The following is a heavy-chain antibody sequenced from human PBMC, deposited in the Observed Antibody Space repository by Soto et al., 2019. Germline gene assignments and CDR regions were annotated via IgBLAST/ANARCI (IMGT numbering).Heavy chain of an antibody. Sequence: GGSLRLSCAASGFTFSSYGMHWFRQAPGKGLEWVAVISYDGSNKYYADSVKGRFTISRDNSKNTLYLQMNSLRAEDTAVYYCAKYWDLLGIAAADSFDYWGQGTLVTVSS. CDR3: AKYWDLLGIAAADSFDY. D-gene: IGHD6-13*01. CDR2: ISYDGSNK. V-gene: IGHV3-30*18. J-gene: IGHJ4*02. CDR1: GFTFSSYG.